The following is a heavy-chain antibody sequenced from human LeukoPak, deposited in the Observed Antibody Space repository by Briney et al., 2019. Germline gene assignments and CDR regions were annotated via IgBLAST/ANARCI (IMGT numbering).Heavy chain of an antibody. CDR1: GDSVSSKNGA. D-gene: IGHD6-19*01. V-gene: IGHV6-1*01. Sequence: SHTLSLTCVVSGDSVSSKNGAGNWIRQSPSRGLEWLGRTYYRSQWYNDYAESMEGRMTISQDTSKNQYSLHLNSVTPDDTAVYYCARDFGTTGWHTFDYWGQGTLVTVSS. J-gene: IGHJ4*02. CDR3: ARDFGTTGWHTFDY. CDR2: TYYRSQWYN.